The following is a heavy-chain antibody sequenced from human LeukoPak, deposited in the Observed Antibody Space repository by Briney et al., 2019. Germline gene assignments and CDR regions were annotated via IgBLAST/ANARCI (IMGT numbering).Heavy chain of an antibody. CDR2: IYHSGGT. CDR1: GGSISTSNW. J-gene: IGHJ3*02. V-gene: IGHV4-4*02. Sequence: PSETLSLTCAVSGGSISTSNWWSWVRQPPGKGLEWIGEIYHSGGTNYNPSLKSRVTISVDKSKNQFSLKLSSVTAADTAMYYCAKKTYDSSGLIPHPGVFDIWGQGTMVTVSS. D-gene: IGHD3-22*01. CDR3: AKKTYDSSGLIPHPGVFDI.